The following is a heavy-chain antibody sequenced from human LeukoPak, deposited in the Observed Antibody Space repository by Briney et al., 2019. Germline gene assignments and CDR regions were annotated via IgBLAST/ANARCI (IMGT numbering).Heavy chain of an antibody. D-gene: IGHD3-9*01. J-gene: IGHJ6*03. CDR1: GGSISGYY. CDR3: ARDSDYDILTGHYYYYYMDV. CDR2: IYTSGST. V-gene: IGHV4-4*07. Sequence: PSETLSLTCAVSGGSISGYYWTWIRQPAGKGLEWIGRIYTSGSTNYNPSLKSRVTISLDTSKNQFSLRLSSVTAADTAVYYCARDSDYDILTGHYYYYYMDVWGKGTTVTVSS.